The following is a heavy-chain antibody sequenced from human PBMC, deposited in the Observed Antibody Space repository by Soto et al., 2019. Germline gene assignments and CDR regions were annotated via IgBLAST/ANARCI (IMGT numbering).Heavy chain of an antibody. CDR3: GKIDKYNSQSSGWANRLDY. V-gene: IGHV3-23*01. J-gene: IGHJ4*02. Sequence: EVQLLESGGDLVQPGGSLRLSCAASGFTFSSYAMTWVRQAPGKGLEWVSAIFGSGDATFYTDSVKGRFTISRDNSKNTLYLQMKSLGAEETAVYYCGKIDKYNSQSSGWANRLDYWGQGALGTVSS. D-gene: IGHD6-19*01. CDR1: GFTFSSYA. CDR2: IFGSGDAT.